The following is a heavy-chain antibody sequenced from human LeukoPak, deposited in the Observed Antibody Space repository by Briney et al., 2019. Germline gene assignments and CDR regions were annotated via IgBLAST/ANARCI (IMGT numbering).Heavy chain of an antibody. D-gene: IGHD5-18*01. CDR1: GGSISSSSYY. CDR2: IYYSGST. CDR3: ARTFSVDTVDFDY. J-gene: IGHJ4*02. V-gene: IGHV4-39*01. Sequence: PSETLSLTCTASGGSISSSSYYWGWIRQPPGQGLEWIGSIYYSGSTYYNPSLKSRVTISVDTSKNQFSLKLSSVTAADTAVYYCARTFSVDTVDFDYWGQGTLVTVSS.